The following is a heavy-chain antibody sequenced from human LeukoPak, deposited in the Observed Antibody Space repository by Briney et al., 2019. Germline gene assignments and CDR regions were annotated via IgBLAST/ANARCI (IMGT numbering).Heavy chain of an antibody. D-gene: IGHD1-26*01. J-gene: IGHJ4*02. CDR3: ARTIVVPDQYYFDY. Sequence: GGSLRLSCAASGFTFSSYSMNWVRQAPGKGLEWVSSISSSSSYIYYADSVKGRFTTSRDNAKNSLYLQMNSLRAKDTAVYYCARTIVVPDQYYFDYWGQGTLVTVSS. CDR2: ISSSSSYI. CDR1: GFTFSSYS. V-gene: IGHV3-21*01.